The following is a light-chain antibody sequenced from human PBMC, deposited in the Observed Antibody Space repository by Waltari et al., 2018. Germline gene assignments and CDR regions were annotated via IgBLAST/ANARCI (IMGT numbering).Light chain of an antibody. J-gene: IGLJ3*02. CDR1: SSAVAGYNY. CDR2: DVT. CDR3: SSYAGTYTGV. Sequence: QSALTQPRPVSKPPGQSVTIPCNATSSAVAGYNYIPWYQHHPRKAPKLIIYDVTKPPSGVPDRFSASKSGNTASLTISGLRAEDEADYYCSSYAGTYTGVFGGGTKLTVL. V-gene: IGLV2-11*01.